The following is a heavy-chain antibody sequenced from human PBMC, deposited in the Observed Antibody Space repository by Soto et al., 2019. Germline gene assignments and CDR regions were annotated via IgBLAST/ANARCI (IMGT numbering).Heavy chain of an antibody. CDR2: ISGSGGST. CDR1: GFPFSTYA. V-gene: IGHV3-23*01. D-gene: IGHD3-10*01. CDR3: AKGHGSGSYNNFSDY. Sequence: GSLRLSCAASGFPFSTYAMSWVRQAPGKGLEWVLLISGSGGSTYYADSVKGRFTISRDNSKDTLYLQVNSLRAEDTAVYYCAKGHGSGSYNNFSDYWGQGTLVTVSS. J-gene: IGHJ4*02.